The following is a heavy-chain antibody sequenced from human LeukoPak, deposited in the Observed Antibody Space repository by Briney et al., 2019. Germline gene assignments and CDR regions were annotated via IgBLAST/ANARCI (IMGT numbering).Heavy chain of an antibody. D-gene: IGHD1-26*01. CDR3: ANPAGGTSIGGWFAP. CDR1: GFTFSSYA. Sequence: PGGSLRLSCAASGFTFSSYAMSWVRQAPGKGLEWVSAISGSGGSTYYADSVKGRFTISRDNSKNTLYLQMNSLRAEDTAVYYCANPAGGTSIGGWFAPWGQGTLVTVPS. V-gene: IGHV3-23*01. J-gene: IGHJ5*02. CDR2: ISGSGGST.